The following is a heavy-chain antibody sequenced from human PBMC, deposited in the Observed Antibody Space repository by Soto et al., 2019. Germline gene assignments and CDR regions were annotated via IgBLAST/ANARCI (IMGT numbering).Heavy chain of an antibody. CDR1: GYTFTSYA. V-gene: IGHV1-3*01. D-gene: IGHD6-13*01. Sequence: ASVKVSCKASGYTFTSYAMHWVRQAPGQRLEWMGWINAGNGNTKYSQKFQGRVTITRDTSASTAYMELSSLRSEDTAVYYCARAPGGPGIAEYWGQGTLVTVSS. J-gene: IGHJ4*02. CDR3: ARAPGGPGIAEY. CDR2: INAGNGNT.